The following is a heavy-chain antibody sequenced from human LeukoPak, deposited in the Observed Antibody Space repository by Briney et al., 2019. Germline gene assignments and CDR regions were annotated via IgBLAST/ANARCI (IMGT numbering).Heavy chain of an antibody. V-gene: IGHV4-4*07. CDR1: SGSISSYY. CDR3: AREFSYGSNGRGFDY. J-gene: IGHJ4*02. D-gene: IGHD4-17*01. Sequence: ETLSLTXTXSSGSISSYYWSWIRQPAGKGLEWIGRILTSGSTNYNPSLQSRVTMSVDTSKNQFSLKLNSMTAADTAVYYCAREFSYGSNGRGFDYWGQGTLVTVSS. CDR2: ILTSGST.